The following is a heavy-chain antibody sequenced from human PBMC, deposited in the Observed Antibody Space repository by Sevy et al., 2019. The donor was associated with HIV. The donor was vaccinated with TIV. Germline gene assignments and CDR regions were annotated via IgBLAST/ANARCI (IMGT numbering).Heavy chain of an antibody. Sequence: GGSLRLSCAASGFTFSSYWMSWVRQAPGKGLEWVANIKQDGSEKYYVDSVKGRFTISRDNAKNSLYLQMNSLRAEDTAVYYCARDLSYYYDSSGYYFHAFDIWGQGTMVTVSS. CDR2: IKQDGSEK. CDR1: GFTFSSYW. CDR3: ARDLSYYYDSSGYYFHAFDI. V-gene: IGHV3-7*01. D-gene: IGHD3-22*01. J-gene: IGHJ3*02.